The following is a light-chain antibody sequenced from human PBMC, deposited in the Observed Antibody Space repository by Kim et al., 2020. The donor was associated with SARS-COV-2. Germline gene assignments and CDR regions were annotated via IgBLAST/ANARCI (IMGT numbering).Light chain of an antibody. CDR2: KSS. V-gene: IGKV1-5*03. J-gene: IGKJ2*01. CDR1: QNISSW. Sequence: DIQRTQAPSPLSASVGDRVIIAWRASQNISSWLAWYQQKPGEAHKQLIYKSSILQTGVPSRFSGSGSGTEFTLTISSLQPYDFATYFCQQNENYPYTFDQGTKVDIK. CDR3: QQNENYPYT.